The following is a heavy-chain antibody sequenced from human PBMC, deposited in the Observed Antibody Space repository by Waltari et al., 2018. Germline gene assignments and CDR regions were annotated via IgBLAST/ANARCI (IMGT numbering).Heavy chain of an antibody. Sequence: QVQLVQSGADVKKSGASVKVSCRTSGYAFLGYFIHWVRQAPGKGLEWVGQINPNSGATNYPQKFQDRVTISRDTSIRTVYMDLTRLTPDDTAIYYCATEGANSEFHYWGQGTLVNVSS. D-gene: IGHD3-16*01. J-gene: IGHJ4*02. CDR2: INPNSGAT. CDR3: ATEGANSEFHY. V-gene: IGHV1-2*06. CDR1: GYAFLGYF.